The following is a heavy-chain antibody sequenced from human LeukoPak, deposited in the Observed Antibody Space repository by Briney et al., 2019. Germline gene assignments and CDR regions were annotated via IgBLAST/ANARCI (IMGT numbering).Heavy chain of an antibody. CDR2: INHSGSS. Sequence: SETLSLTCTVSGGSISSGGYYWSWIRQPPGKGLEWIGEINHSGSSNYNPSLKSRVTISVDTSKNQFSLKLSSVTAADTAVYYCARGEDGDYYFQHWGQGTLVTVSS. D-gene: IGHD4-17*01. J-gene: IGHJ1*01. CDR1: GGSISSGGYY. V-gene: IGHV4-34*01. CDR3: ARGEDGDYYFQH.